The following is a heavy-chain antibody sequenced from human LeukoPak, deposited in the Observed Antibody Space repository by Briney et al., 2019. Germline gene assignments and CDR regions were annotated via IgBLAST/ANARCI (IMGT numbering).Heavy chain of an antibody. CDR2: INHSGST. CDR1: GVSFSGYY. J-gene: IGHJ6*04. V-gene: IGHV4-34*01. D-gene: IGHD2-2*01. CDR3: ARGWNVVVLAAGAYYYGMDV. Sequence: SETLSLTCAVYGVSFSGYYWSWLRQPPGKGLEWLGEINHSGSTNYNPSLKSRVTISVDTSKNQFSLKLSSVTAADTAVYYCARGWNVVVLAAGAYYYGMDVWGKGTTVTVSS.